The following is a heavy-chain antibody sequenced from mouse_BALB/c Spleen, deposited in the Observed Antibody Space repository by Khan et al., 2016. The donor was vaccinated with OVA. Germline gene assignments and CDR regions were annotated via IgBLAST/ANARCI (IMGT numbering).Heavy chain of an antibody. CDR2: ISYSGNT. Sequence: EVQLQQSGPGLVKPSQSLSLTCTVTGYSITSDYAWNWIRQFPGNKLEWMGYISYSGNTKYNPSLKSRISITRDTSKNQFFLQLNFLTIEDTAPYYSARIQGGDFDYWGQGTTLTVSS. J-gene: IGHJ2*01. CDR1: GYSITSDYA. V-gene: IGHV3-2*02. CDR3: ARIQGGDFDY. D-gene: IGHD3-2*02.